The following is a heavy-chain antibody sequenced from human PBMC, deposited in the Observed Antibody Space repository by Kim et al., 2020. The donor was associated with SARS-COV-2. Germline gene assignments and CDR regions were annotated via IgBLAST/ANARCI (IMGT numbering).Heavy chain of an antibody. Sequence: NYNPSLKSRVTISVDTSKNQFSLKLSSVTAADTAVYYCARSNWNYVWFDPWGQGTLVTVSS. D-gene: IGHD1-7*01. V-gene: IGHV4-34*01. J-gene: IGHJ5*02. CDR3: ARSNWNYVWFDP.